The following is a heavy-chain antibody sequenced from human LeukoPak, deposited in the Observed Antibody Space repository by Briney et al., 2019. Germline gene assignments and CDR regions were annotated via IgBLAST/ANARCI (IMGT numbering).Heavy chain of an antibody. CDR1: GFSVSSNY. Sequence: GGSLRLSCAASGFSVSSNYMSWVRQAPGKGLEWVSVIYSGGTTYYADTVKGRFTISRDNSKTTLYLQMNSLGDEDTAGYYCARELHLGQGTLVTVSS. D-gene: IGHD1-26*01. V-gene: IGHV3-66*02. CDR2: IYSGGTT. CDR3: ARELH. J-gene: IGHJ4*02.